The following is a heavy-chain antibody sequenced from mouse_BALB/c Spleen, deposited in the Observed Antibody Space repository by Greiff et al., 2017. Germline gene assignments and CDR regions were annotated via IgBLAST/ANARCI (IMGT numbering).Heavy chain of an antibody. CDR1: GFTFSSYT. Sequence: EVQLVESGGGLVKPGGSLKLSCAASGFTFSSYTMSWVRQTPEKRLEWVATISSGGSYTYYPDSVKGRFTISRDNAKNTLYLQMSSLKSEDTAMYYCTRVDGYYAMDYWGQGTSVTVSS. D-gene: IGHD2-3*01. V-gene: IGHV5-6-4*01. J-gene: IGHJ4*01. CDR3: TRVDGYYAMDY. CDR2: ISSGGSYT.